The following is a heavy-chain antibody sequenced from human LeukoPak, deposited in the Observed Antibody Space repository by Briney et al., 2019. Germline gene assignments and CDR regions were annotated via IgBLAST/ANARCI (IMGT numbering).Heavy chain of an antibody. CDR2: IKQDGSEK. D-gene: IGHD3-16*01. CDR1: GFTFSSYW. CDR3: ARLHLMIRVVSPLNQIDY. J-gene: IGHJ4*02. Sequence: GGSLRLSCAASGFTFSSYWISWVRQAPGKGLEWVANIKQDGSEKYYVDSVKGRFTISRDNAKNSLYLQMNSLRAEDTAVYYCARLHLMIRVVSPLNQIDYWGQGTLVTVSS. V-gene: IGHV3-7*04.